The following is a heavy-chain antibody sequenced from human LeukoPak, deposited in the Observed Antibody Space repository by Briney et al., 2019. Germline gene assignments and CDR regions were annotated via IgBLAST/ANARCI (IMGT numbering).Heavy chain of an antibody. CDR2: ISSSSSYI. CDR1: GFTFSSYA. Sequence: GGSLRLSCAASGFTFSSYAMSWVRQAPGKGLEWVSSISSSSSYIYYADSVKGRFTISRDNAKNSLYLQMNSLRAEDTAVYYCARVGQYSYAPGAFDIWGQGTMVTVSS. V-gene: IGHV3-21*01. CDR3: ARVGQYSYAPGAFDI. J-gene: IGHJ3*02. D-gene: IGHD5-18*01.